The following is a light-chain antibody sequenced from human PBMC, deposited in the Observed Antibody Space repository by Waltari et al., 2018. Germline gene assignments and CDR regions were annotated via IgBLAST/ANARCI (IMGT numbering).Light chain of an antibody. V-gene: IGLV2-14*03. CDR2: DVT. CDR3: SSYIRISASWV. CDR1: SSDVGGFNY. J-gene: IGLJ3*02. Sequence: QSALTQPVSVSGSPGQSMTISCTTTSSDVGGFNYVSWYQHHPGKAPKLMIYDVTKRPSGVSNRFSGSGSGNTASLTISGLQSEDEAYYYCSSYIRISASWVFGGGTKLTVL.